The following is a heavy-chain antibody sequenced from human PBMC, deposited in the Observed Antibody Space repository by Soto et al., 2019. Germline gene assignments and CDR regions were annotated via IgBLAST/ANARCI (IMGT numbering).Heavy chain of an antibody. J-gene: IGHJ4*02. Sequence: EVQLVESGGGLVQPGGSLRLSCAASGFTFSSYDMHWVRQATGKGLEWVSAIGTAGDTYYPGSVKGRFTISRENAKNSLYLQMNSLRAGDTAVYYCARGTHYDSSGTDFDYWGQGTLVTVSS. V-gene: IGHV3-13*01. D-gene: IGHD3-22*01. CDR1: GFTFSSYD. CDR3: ARGTHYDSSGTDFDY. CDR2: IGTAGDT.